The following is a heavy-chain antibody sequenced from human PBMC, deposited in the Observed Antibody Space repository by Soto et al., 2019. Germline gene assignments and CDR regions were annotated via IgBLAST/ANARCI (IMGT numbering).Heavy chain of an antibody. CDR2: ISYDGSNK. J-gene: IGHJ4*02. CDR3: SRDMRLGRSSGSFFDY. Sequence: PGGSLRRSCAPSRFTLCRYAKPWVRQSPREGQEWLAVISYDGSNKYSADSGKGRFTICRDNSKNPLYLQMNSLRAEDTAVYYCSRDMRLGRSSGSFFDYWGQVTLVAASS. CDR1: RFTLCRYA. D-gene: IGHD2-15*01. V-gene: IGHV3-30-3*01.